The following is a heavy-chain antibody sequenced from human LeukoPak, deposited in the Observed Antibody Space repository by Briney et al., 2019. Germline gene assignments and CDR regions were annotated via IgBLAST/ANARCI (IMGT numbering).Heavy chain of an antibody. D-gene: IGHD5-18*01. V-gene: IGHV1-8*01. CDR3: AKRGYSYGDFDY. CDR2: MNPNTGNT. J-gene: IGHJ4*02. Sequence: GPSVKVSCKASGYTFTSYDINWVRQATGQGLEWMGWMNPNTGNTGYAQKFQGRVTMTRNTSISTAYMELSSLRSEDTAVYYCAKRGYSYGDFDYWGQGTLVTVSS. CDR1: GYTFTSYD.